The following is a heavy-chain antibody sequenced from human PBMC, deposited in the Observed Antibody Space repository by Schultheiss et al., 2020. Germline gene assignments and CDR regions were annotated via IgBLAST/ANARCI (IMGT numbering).Heavy chain of an antibody. J-gene: IGHJ4*02. Sequence: SETLSLTCTVSGGSISSSSYYWGWIRQPPGKGLEWIGSIYYSGSTYYNPSLKSRVTISVDTSKNQFSLKLSSVTAADTAVYYCARRYFGSFDYWGQGTLVTVSS. CDR2: IYYSGST. CDR1: GGSISSSSYY. V-gene: IGHV4-39*07. D-gene: IGHD3-9*01. CDR3: ARRYFGSFDY.